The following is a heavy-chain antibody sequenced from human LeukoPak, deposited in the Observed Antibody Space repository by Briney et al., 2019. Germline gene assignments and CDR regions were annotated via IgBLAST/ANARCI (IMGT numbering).Heavy chain of an antibody. CDR3: ARSLPFSATADAFDI. J-gene: IGHJ3*02. V-gene: IGHV4-34*01. Sequence: KPSETLSLTCAVYGGSFSGYYWSWIRQPPGKGLEWIGEINHSGSTYYNPSLKSRVTISVDTSKNQFSLKLSSVTAADTAVYYCARSLPFSATADAFDIWGQGTMVTVSS. D-gene: IGHD6-25*01. CDR1: GGSFSGYY. CDR2: INHSGST.